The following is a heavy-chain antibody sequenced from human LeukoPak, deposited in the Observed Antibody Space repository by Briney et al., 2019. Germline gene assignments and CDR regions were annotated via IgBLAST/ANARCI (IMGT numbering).Heavy chain of an antibody. CDR1: GGSISSSSYY. V-gene: IGHV4-39*01. J-gene: IGHJ6*03. D-gene: IGHD2-2*01. CDR3: ARGFRGLIPADYYFYYYMDV. Sequence: SETLSLTCTVSGGSISSSSYYWGWIRQPPGQGLEWIGRIYYSGSTYYNPSLKSRVTISVDTSKHQFSLKLSSVTAADTAVYYCARGFRGLIPADYYFYYYMDVWGKGTTVTVSS. CDR2: IYYSGST.